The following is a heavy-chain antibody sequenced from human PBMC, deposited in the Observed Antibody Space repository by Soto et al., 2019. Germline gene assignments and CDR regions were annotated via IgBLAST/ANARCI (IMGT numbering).Heavy chain of an antibody. CDR3: ARDWGIAVAGTGYFDL. CDR1: GYTFTSYD. CDR2: MNPNSGNT. Sequence: ASVKVSCKASGYTFTSYDINWVRQATGQGLEWMGWMNPNSGNTDYAQKFQGWVTMTRDTSISTAYMELSRLRSDDTAVYYCARDWGIAVAGTGYFDLWGRGTLVTVSS. V-gene: IGHV1-8*01. D-gene: IGHD6-19*01. J-gene: IGHJ2*01.